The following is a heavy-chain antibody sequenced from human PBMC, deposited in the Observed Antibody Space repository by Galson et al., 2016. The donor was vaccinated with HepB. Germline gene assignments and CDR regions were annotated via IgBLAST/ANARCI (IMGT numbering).Heavy chain of an antibody. CDR1: GFTFDTSS. V-gene: IGHV3-21*01. Sequence: SLRLSCAASGFTFDTSSMNWVRQAPGKGLEWVSSITSGSAYMHYADSVKGRFTISRDNAEKSLYLQMSSLRGEDTAVYYCASGQWLGSLDYWGQGTLVTVSS. D-gene: IGHD6-19*01. CDR2: ITSGSAYM. CDR3: ASGQWLGSLDY. J-gene: IGHJ4*02.